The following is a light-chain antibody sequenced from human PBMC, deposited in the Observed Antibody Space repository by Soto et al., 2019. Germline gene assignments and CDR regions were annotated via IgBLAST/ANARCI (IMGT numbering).Light chain of an antibody. V-gene: IGKV3-15*01. CDR1: QSISNN. CDR3: QQYSNWPRT. J-gene: IGKJ1*01. CDR2: GAS. Sequence: EIVMTQSPATLSVSPGERATLSCRASQSISNNLAWYQQKPGQAPRLLIYGASTRATGIPARFSGSGSGTEITLTISSLQSEDFAVYYCQQYSNWPRTFGQGTKVEIK.